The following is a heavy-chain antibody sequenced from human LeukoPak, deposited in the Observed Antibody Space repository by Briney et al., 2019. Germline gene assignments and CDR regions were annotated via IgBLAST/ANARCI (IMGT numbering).Heavy chain of an antibody. CDR3: ARDRLYYYDSSGYRD. CDR1: GYTFTSYG. CDR2: ISAYNGNT. J-gene: IGHJ4*02. V-gene: IGHV1-18*01. Sequence: SVKVSCKASGYTFTSYGISWVRQAPGQGLEWMGWISAYNGNTNYAQKLQGRVTMTTDTSTSTAYMELRSLRSDDTAVYYCARDRLYYYDSSGYRDWGQGTLVTVSS. D-gene: IGHD3-22*01.